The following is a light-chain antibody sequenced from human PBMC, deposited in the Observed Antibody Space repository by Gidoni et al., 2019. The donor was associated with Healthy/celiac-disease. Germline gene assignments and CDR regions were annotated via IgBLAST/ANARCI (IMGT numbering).Light chain of an antibody. CDR1: QSLLHSKGYDY. V-gene: IGKV2-28*01. J-gene: IGKJ2*03. CDR3: MQALQTPYS. Sequence: ILMTQSPLSLPVTPGEPASISCRSSQSLLHSKGYDYLDWYLQKPGQSPQLLIYLGSNRASGVPDRFSGSGSGTDFTLKISRVEAEDVGVYYCMQALQTPYSFGQGTKLEIK. CDR2: LGS.